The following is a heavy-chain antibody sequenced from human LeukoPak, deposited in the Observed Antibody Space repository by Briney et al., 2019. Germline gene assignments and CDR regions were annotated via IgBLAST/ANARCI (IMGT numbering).Heavy chain of an antibody. Sequence: SETLSLTCTVSGYSISTGHYWGWIRQPPGKGLEWIGSVYHGETTYYNPSLKTRLTVSVDTSKNQFSLRLSSVTAADTAVYYCANNWSDFDYWGQGTLVTVSS. J-gene: IGHJ4*02. CDR1: GYSISTGHY. D-gene: IGHD1-1*01. CDR3: ANNWSDFDY. CDR2: VYHGETT. V-gene: IGHV4-38-2*02.